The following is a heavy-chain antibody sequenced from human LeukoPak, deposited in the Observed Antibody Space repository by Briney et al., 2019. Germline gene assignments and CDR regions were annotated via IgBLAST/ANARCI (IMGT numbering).Heavy chain of an antibody. V-gene: IGHV4-4*02. CDR3: ARVSGSYFDY. CDR1: GGSISSSDW. CDR2: IYYSGST. D-gene: IGHD1-26*01. J-gene: IGHJ4*02. Sequence: SETLSPTCAVSGGSISSSDWWSWVRQPPGKGLEWLGQIYYSGSTNYNPSLKSRVTISVDKSKNQFSLKLSSVTAADTAVYYCARVSGSYFDYWGQGTLVTVSS.